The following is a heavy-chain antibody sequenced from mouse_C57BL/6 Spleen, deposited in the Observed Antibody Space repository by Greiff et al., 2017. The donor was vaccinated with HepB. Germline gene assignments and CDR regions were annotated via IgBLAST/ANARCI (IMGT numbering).Heavy chain of an antibody. D-gene: IGHD2-4*01. V-gene: IGHV1-18*01. CDR2: INPNNGGT. CDR1: GYTFTDYN. Sequence: EVKLMESGPELVKPGASVKIPCKASGYTFTDYNMDWVKQSHGKSLEWIGDINPNNGGTIYNQKFKGKATLTVDKSSSTAYMELRSLTSEDTAVYYCARPDYGNWYFDVWGTGTTVTVSS. J-gene: IGHJ1*03. CDR3: ARPDYGNWYFDV.